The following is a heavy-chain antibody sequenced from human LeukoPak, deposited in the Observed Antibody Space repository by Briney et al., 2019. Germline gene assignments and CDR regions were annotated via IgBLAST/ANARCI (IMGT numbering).Heavy chain of an antibody. Sequence: SETLSLTCIVSGDSISSCYWSWIRQPPGKGLEWIGHIYSSGSTNYNPSLESRLTLSVDTSKNQLSLKLSSVTAADTAVYYCARHARYTSNWPDFDYWGQGTLVTVSS. CDR2: IYSSGST. CDR3: ARHARYTSNWPDFDY. V-gene: IGHV4-59*08. J-gene: IGHJ4*02. D-gene: IGHD6-13*01. CDR1: GDSISSCY.